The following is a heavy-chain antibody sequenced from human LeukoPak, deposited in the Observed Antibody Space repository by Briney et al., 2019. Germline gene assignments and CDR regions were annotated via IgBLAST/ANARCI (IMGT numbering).Heavy chain of an antibody. J-gene: IGHJ5*02. D-gene: IGHD5-12*01. CDR2: IKQDGSEK. CDR3: ARDGVDGVFPHDNWFDP. CDR1: GLTFSEHW. V-gene: IGHV3-7*01. Sequence: GGSLRLSCAASGLTFSEHWMTWVRQAPGKGLEWVATIKQDGSEKYYLDSVKGRFTISRDNVKSSLYLQLNNLRAEDTAVYYCARDGVDGVFPHDNWFDPWGQGTLVTVSS.